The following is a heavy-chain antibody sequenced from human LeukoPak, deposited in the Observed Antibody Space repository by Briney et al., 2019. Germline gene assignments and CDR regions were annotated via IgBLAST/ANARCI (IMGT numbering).Heavy chain of an antibody. D-gene: IGHD6-6*01. CDR3: ARDNEGNIAARRFKKNWVIDY. CDR2: ISSSSSYI. J-gene: IGHJ4*02. V-gene: IGHV3-21*01. Sequence: PGGSLRLSCAASGFTFSSYSMNWVRQAPGKGLEWVSSISSSSSYIYYADSVMGRFTISRDNAKNSLYLQMNSLRAEDTAVYYCARDNEGNIAARRFKKNWVIDYWGQGTLVTVSS. CDR1: GFTFSSYS.